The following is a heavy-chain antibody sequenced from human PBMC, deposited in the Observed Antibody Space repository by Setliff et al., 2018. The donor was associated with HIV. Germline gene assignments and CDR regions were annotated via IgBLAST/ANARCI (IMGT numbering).Heavy chain of an antibody. V-gene: IGHV1-46*01. CDR1: GYTFTSCF. J-gene: IGHJ4*02. CDR2: INPSDGTT. CDR3: VKEYHTTATDTRVANYFDY. D-gene: IGHD6-13*01. Sequence: PGPSVKVSCKASGYTFTSCFMHWVRQAPGQGLEYMGIINPSDGTTDYTQEFQDRVTMTSDTSTSTVYMELRSLRSEDTAIYYCVKEYHTTATDTRVANYFDYWGQGTLVTVSS.